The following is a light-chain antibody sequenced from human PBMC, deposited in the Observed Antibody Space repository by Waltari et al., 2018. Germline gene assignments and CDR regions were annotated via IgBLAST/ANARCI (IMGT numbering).Light chain of an antibody. J-gene: IGLJ2*01. CDR3: GTWDTSLTVV. Sequence: QSVLTQPPSVSAAAGQKVTISCSGSGSTIGNNFVSWYQQRPGTAPKLLIFDNNKRPSGIPARFSGSKSGSSATLGIAGLQTGDEAEYYCGTWDTSLTVVFGGGTKLTVL. V-gene: IGLV1-51*01. CDR2: DNN. CDR1: GSTIGNNF.